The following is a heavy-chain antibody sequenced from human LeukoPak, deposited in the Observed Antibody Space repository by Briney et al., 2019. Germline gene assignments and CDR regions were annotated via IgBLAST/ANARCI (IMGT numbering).Heavy chain of an antibody. D-gene: IGHD1-26*01. CDR2: ISYDGSNK. J-gene: IGHJ6*03. V-gene: IGHV3-30-3*01. CDR1: GFTFSSYA. CDR3: ARVARSGSKYYYYYMDV. Sequence: SGGSLRLSCAASGFTFSSYAMHWVRQAPGKGLEWVAVISYDGSNKYYADSVKGRFTISRDNSKNTLYLQMNSLRAEDTVVYYCARVARSGSKYYYYYMDVWGKGTTVTVSS.